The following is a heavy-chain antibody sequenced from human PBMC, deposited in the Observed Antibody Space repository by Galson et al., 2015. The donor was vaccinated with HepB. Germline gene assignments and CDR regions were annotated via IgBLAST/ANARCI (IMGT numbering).Heavy chain of an antibody. J-gene: IGHJ6*02. D-gene: IGHD3-10*01. CDR2: ISYDGSNK. V-gene: IGHV3-30-3*01. CDR1: GFTFSSYA. CDR3: ARDGMDGSGSYYNEYYYYGMDV. Sequence: SLRLSCAASGFTFSSYAMHWVRQAPGKGLEWVAVISYDGSNKYYADSVKGRFTISRDNSKNTLYLQMNSLRAEDTAVYYCARDGMDGSGSYYNEYYYYGMDVWGQGTTVTVSS.